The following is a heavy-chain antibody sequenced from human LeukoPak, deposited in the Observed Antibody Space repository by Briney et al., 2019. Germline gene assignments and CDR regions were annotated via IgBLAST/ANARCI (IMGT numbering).Heavy chain of an antibody. CDR2: IYYSGST. D-gene: IGHD6-13*01. CDR3: AKYEQQLVREEWFDP. V-gene: IGHV4-39*01. J-gene: IGHJ5*02. Sequence: SETLSLTCTVSGGSISSSSYYWGWIRQPPGKGLEWIGSIYYSGSTYYNPSLKSQVTISVDTSKNQLSFKLSSVAASETAVYYCAKYEQQLVREEWFDPWGQGTLVTVSS. CDR1: GGSISSSSYY.